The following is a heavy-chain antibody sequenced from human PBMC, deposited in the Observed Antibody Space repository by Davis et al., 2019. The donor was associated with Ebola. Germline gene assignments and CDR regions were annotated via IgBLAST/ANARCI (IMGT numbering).Heavy chain of an antibody. CDR3: ARDRGWFGEFFYSNDAFDI. D-gene: IGHD3-10*01. Sequence: LSLTCAASGFTFSSYWMSWVRQAPGKGLEWVANIKQDGSEKYYVDSVKGRFTISRDNAKNSLYLQMNSLRAEDTAVYYCARDRGWFGEFFYSNDAFDIWGQGTMVTVSS. CDR1: GFTFSSYW. CDR2: IKQDGSEK. J-gene: IGHJ3*02. V-gene: IGHV3-7*03.